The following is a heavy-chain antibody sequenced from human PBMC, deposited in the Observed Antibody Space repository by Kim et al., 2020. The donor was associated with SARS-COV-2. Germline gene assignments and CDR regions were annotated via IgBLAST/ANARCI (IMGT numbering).Heavy chain of an antibody. D-gene: IGHD6-13*01. CDR3: ARGSIAAAGTAFDS. Sequence: SETLSLTCTVSGGSINIYYWSWIRQPPGKGLEWIGYIYYSGSTNHNPSLKSRVTISVDTSKNQFSLKLSSVTAADTAVYYCARGSIAAAGTAFDSWGQGTLVTVSS. CDR2: IYYSGST. J-gene: IGHJ4*02. CDR1: GGSINIYY. V-gene: IGHV4-59*01.